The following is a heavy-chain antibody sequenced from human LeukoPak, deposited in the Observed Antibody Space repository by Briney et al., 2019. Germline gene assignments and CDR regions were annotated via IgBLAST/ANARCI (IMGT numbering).Heavy chain of an antibody. CDR3: ARGSSSSSNYYYYYMDV. D-gene: IGHD6-6*01. J-gene: IGHJ6*03. CDR1: GGAIGSYY. V-gene: IGHV4-59*12. CDR2: IYYSGST. Sequence: SETLSLTCTVSGGAIGSYYWSWIRQPPGKGLEWIGSIYYSGSTYYNPSLKSRVTISVDTSKNQFSLKLSSVTAADTAVYYCARGSSSSSNYYYYYMDVWGKGTTVTVSS.